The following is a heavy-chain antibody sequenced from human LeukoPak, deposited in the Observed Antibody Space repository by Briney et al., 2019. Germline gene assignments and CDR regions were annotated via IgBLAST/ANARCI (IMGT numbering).Heavy chain of an antibody. CDR3: ANICTSCYHPFDY. D-gene: IGHD2-2*01. J-gene: IGHJ4*02. CDR1: GFTFSSYA. V-gene: IGHV3-30*02. Sequence: PGGSLRLSCAASGFTFSSYAMSWVRQAPGKGLEWVAFIRYDGSNKYYADSVKGRFTISRDNSKNTLYLQMNSLRAEDTAVYYCANICTSCYHPFDYWGQGTLVTVSS. CDR2: IRYDGSNK.